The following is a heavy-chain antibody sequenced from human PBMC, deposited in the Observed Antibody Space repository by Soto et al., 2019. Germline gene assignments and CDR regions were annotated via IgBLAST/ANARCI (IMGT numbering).Heavy chain of an antibody. CDR2: INAGNGNT. D-gene: IGHD3-3*01. V-gene: IGHV1-3*01. J-gene: IGHJ6*02. Sequence: QVQLVQSGAEVKKPGASVKVSCKASGYTFTSYAMHWVRQAPGQRLEWMGWINAGNGNTKYSQKFQGSVTITRDTSARTAYMELSSLRSEDTAVYYCARVYLLLRFLEWTPPDYYYGMDVWGQGTTVTVSS. CDR3: ARVYLLLRFLEWTPPDYYYGMDV. CDR1: GYTFTSYA.